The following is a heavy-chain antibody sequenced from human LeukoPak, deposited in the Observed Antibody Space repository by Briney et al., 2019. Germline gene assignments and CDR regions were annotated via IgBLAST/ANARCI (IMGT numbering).Heavy chain of an antibody. V-gene: IGHV3-23*01. CDR3: AKGGSTSPNGINDY. J-gene: IGHJ4*02. CDR2: ISAGSST. D-gene: IGHD2-2*01. CDR1: GFTFSSYA. Sequence: GGSLRLSCAASGFTFSSYAMSWVRQAPGKGLEWVSAISAGSSTYYADSVKGRFTISRDDSKNTLYLQMNSLRAQDTAVYYCAKGGSTSPNGINDYSGQGTLVTVSS.